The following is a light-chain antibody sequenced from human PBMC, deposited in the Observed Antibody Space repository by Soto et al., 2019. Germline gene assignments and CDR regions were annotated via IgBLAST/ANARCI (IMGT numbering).Light chain of an antibody. Sequence: QSLLTQPASVSGSPGQSITISCTGTSTDINDYKYVPWYQQHPGKAPKVISYDVSNRPSGVSHRFSGSESANTASLTISGHPAEDESYYYCSSYTGSSSVVFGTGTKVTVL. CDR3: SSYTGSSSVV. J-gene: IGLJ1*01. V-gene: IGLV2-14*03. CDR2: DVS. CDR1: STDINDYKY.